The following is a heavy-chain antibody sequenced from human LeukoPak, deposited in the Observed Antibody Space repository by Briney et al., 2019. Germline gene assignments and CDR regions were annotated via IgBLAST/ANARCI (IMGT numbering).Heavy chain of an antibody. J-gene: IGHJ6*02. V-gene: IGHV1-2*02. D-gene: IGHD1-14*01. Sequence: ASVEVSCKASGYTFTGYYMHWVRQAPGQGLEWIGWINPNSGGTNYAQKFQGRVTMTRDTSISTAYMELNRLRSDDTAVYYCASARKGGGSWDYGMDVWGQGTTVTVSS. CDR1: GYTFTGYY. CDR3: ASARKGGGSWDYGMDV. CDR2: INPNSGGT.